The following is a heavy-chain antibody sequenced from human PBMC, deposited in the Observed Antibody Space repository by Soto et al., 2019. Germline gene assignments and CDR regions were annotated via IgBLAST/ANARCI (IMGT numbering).Heavy chain of an antibody. CDR1: GYTFTGYY. Sequence: ASVKVSCKASGYTFTGYYMHWVRQAPGQGLEWMGWINPNSGGTNYAQKFQGWVTMTRDTSISTAYMELSRLRSDDTAVYYCAREVSSSGWYDFDYWGQGTLVTVSS. CDR2: INPNSGGT. V-gene: IGHV1-2*04. CDR3: AREVSSSGWYDFDY. D-gene: IGHD6-19*01. J-gene: IGHJ4*02.